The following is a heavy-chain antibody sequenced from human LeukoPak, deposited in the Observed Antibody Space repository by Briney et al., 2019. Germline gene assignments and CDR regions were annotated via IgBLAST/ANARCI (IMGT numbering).Heavy chain of an antibody. D-gene: IGHD3-22*01. CDR1: GYTFTSYG. Sequence: ASVKVSCKASGYTFTSYGISWVRQAPGQGLEWIGWISAYNGNTNYAQKLQGRVTMTTDTSTSTAYMELRSLRSDDTAVYYCARDRNGGWYYYDSSGYYSDYWGQGTLVTVSS. CDR2: ISAYNGNT. J-gene: IGHJ4*02. V-gene: IGHV1-18*01. CDR3: ARDRNGGWYYYDSSGYYSDY.